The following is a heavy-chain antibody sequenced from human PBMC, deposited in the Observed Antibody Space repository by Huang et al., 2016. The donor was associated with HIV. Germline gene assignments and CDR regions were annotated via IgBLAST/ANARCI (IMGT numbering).Heavy chain of an antibody. CDR1: GGSFTVYF. J-gene: IGHJ6*04. CDR2: ISHVGTT. V-gene: IGHV4-34*02. CDR3: ARATATVGYYFFYGLDV. Sequence: QVQLQQWGAQLVRPSETLSLTCAVYGGSFTVYFWSWFRQTPGKGLQWIGAISHVGTTNRSTSLSSRGTMSIDTSKNQFSHKMATITAADTATYYCARATATVGYYFFYGLDVWGKGTSVTVS. D-gene: IGHD2-21*02.